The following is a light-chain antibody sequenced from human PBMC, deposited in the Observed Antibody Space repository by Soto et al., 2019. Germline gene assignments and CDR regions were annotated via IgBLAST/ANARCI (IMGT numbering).Light chain of an antibody. CDR1: QSVSSSY. J-gene: IGKJ2*01. Sequence: EIVLTQSPGTLSLSPGERATLSYRASQSVSSSYLSWFQQKPGQAPRLLIYGASSRATGIPDRFSGSGSGTDFTLTISRLEAEDFAVYYCQHYGRTPPYTFGQGTKLEIK. CDR3: QHYGRTPPYT. CDR2: GAS. V-gene: IGKV3-20*01.